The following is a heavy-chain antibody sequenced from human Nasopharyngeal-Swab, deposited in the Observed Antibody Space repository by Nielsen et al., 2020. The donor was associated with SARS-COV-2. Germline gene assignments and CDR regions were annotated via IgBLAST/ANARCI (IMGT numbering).Heavy chain of an antibody. Sequence: GESLKISCSASGFTFSSYAMHWVRQAPGKGLEYVSAISSNGGSTYYADSVKGRFTISRDNSKNTLYLQMSSLRAEDTAVYYCVNGYCTNGVCSVHYFDYWGQGTLVTVSS. CDR2: ISSNGGST. CDR3: VNGYCTNGVCSVHYFDY. V-gene: IGHV3-64D*06. J-gene: IGHJ4*02. CDR1: GFTFSSYA. D-gene: IGHD2-8*01.